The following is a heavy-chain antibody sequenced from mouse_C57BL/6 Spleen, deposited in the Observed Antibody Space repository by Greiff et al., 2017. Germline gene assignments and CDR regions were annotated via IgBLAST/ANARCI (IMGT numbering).Heavy chain of an antibody. CDR2: ISSGGDCI. Sequence: EVHLVESGEGLVKPGGSLTLSCAASGFTFSSYAMSWVRQTPEKRLEWVAYISSGGDCIYYADTVKGRFTISRDNARNTLYLQMSSLKAEDTAMYYCTRVGYGISLYYFDYWGQGTTLTVPS. CDR3: TRVGYGISLYYFDY. D-gene: IGHD1-1*01. CDR1: GFTFSSYA. J-gene: IGHJ2*01. V-gene: IGHV5-9-1*02.